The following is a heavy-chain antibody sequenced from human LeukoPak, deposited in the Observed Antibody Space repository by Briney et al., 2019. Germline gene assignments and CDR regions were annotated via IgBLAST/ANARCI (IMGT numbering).Heavy chain of an antibody. V-gene: IGHV4-59*08. Sequence: PSETLSLTCTVSGGSISSYYWSWIRQPPGKGLEWIGYIYYSGSTNYNPSLKSRVTISVDTSKNQFSLKLSSVTAADTAVYYCARSHSPHSGSYHWGQGTLVTVSS. D-gene: IGHD1-26*01. CDR3: ARSHSPHSGSYH. CDR2: IYYSGST. J-gene: IGHJ4*02. CDR1: GGSISSYY.